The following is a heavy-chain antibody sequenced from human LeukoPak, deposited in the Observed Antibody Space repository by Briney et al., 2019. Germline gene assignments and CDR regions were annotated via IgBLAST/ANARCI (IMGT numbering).Heavy chain of an antibody. CDR3: TKDLNHDSSG. Sequence: PGGSLRLSYAASGFRFSDYWMTWVRQAPGKGLECVANIKGRFTVSRDNAKNSLYLQMNNMRVEDTAIYYCTKDLNHDSSGWGQGTLVTVSS. CDR2: I. V-gene: IGHV3-7*01. J-gene: IGHJ4*02. CDR1: GFRFSDYW. D-gene: IGHD3-22*01.